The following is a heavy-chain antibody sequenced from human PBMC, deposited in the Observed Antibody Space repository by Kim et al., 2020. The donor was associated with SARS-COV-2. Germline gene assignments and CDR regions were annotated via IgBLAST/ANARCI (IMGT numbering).Heavy chain of an antibody. Sequence: GGSLRLSCVASGFSIDYNAMTWVRQAPGNGLEWVSSLGGDGNTFYASSVTGRFTISKDNSKNTLYLEMRGLRVEDTAIYFGAKDVLAWQHDFWGQGALVTVSS. CDR2: LGGDGNT. D-gene: IGHD3-3*02. CDR1: GFSIDYNA. V-gene: IGHV3-23*01. CDR3: AKDVLAWQHDF. J-gene: IGHJ4*02.